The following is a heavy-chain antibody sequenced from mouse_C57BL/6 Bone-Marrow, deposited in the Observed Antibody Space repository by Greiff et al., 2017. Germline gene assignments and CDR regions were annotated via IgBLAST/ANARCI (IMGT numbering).Heavy chain of an antibody. CDR3: VRADGYYGRGAMDY. Sequence: EVKLMESGGDLVKPGGSLKLSCAASGFTFINYGMSWVRQTPDKRLEWVAAISSGGSYTYYPDSVKGRFTISRDNAKNTLYLQMSSLKSEDTAMYYGVRADGYYGRGAMDYWGQGTSVTVSS. D-gene: IGHD1-1*01. CDR1: GFTFINYG. CDR2: ISSGGSYT. V-gene: IGHV5-6*01. J-gene: IGHJ4*01.